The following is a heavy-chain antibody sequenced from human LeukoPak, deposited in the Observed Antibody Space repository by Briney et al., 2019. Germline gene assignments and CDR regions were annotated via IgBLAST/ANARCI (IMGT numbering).Heavy chain of an antibody. CDR3: ARVGDYYDTRGFSSDAFDI. CDR2: IRTRAKGYTT. J-gene: IGHJ3*02. D-gene: IGHD3-22*01. V-gene: IGHV3-72*01. CDR1: RFTFSDHY. Sequence: GGSLRLSCAASRFTFSDHYMDWARQAPGKGLEWVARIRTRAKGYTTLYAPSVRDRFSISRDDSTNSVYLQMNSLKTEDTAVYFCARVGDYYDTRGFSSDAFDIWGLGTMVTVAS.